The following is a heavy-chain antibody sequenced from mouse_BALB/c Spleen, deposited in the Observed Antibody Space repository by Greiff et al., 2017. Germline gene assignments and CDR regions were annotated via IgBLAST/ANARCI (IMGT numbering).Heavy chain of an antibody. CDR3: ASLYDGYYAWFAY. J-gene: IGHJ3*01. CDR1: GFTFSSYY. D-gene: IGHD2-3*01. V-gene: IGHV5-6-2*01. Sequence: EVKLQESGGGLVKLGGSLKLSCAASGFTFSSYYMSWVRQTPEKRLELVAVINSNGGSTYYPDTVKGRFTISRDNAKNTLYLQMSSLKSEDTALYYCASLYDGYYAWFAYWGQGTLVTVSA. CDR2: INSNGGST.